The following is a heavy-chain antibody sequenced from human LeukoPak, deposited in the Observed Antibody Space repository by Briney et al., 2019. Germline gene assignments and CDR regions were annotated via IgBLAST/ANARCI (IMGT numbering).Heavy chain of an antibody. Sequence: ASVKVSCKASGYTFTSYAIHWVRQAPGQRLEWMGWINAGNGNTKYSQEFQGRVTITRDTSARTAYMELSSLRSEDTAVYYCARGLAISGSYYDYWGQGTLVTVSS. CDR3: ARGLAISGSYYDY. V-gene: IGHV1-3*03. D-gene: IGHD1-26*01. J-gene: IGHJ4*02. CDR2: INAGNGNT. CDR1: GYTFTSYA.